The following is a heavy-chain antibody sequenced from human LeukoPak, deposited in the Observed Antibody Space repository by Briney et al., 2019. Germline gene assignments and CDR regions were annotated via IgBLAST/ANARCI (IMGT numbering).Heavy chain of an antibody. J-gene: IGHJ4*02. Sequence: PSETLSLTCTVSGGSISSGGYYWRWLRQHPGKGLEWIGYIYYSGSTYYNPSLKSRVTISVDTSKNQFSLKLSSVTAADTAVYYCARAATVVTGFDYWGQGTLVTVSS. V-gene: IGHV4-31*03. CDR3: ARAATVVTGFDY. CDR1: GGSISSGGYY. D-gene: IGHD4-23*01. CDR2: IYYSGST.